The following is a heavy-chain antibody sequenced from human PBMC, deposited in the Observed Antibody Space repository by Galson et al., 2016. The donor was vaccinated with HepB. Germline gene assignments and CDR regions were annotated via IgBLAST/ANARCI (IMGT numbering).Heavy chain of an antibody. CDR1: GYNFNNSW. V-gene: IGHV5-51*01. Sequence: QSGAEGKKPGDSLKISCKGSGYNFNNSWIAWVRQMPGKGLEWMAIIFPGDSDITYGPSFQGHVTISAAKSIGAAYLQWSSLRASDTAMYFCATRTYCSGGSCWNSWGQGTLVIVSS. CDR3: ATRTYCSGGSCWNS. D-gene: IGHD2-15*01. CDR2: IFPGDSDI. J-gene: IGHJ4*02.